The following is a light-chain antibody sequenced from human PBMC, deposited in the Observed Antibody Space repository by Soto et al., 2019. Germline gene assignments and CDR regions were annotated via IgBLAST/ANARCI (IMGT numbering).Light chain of an antibody. V-gene: IGLV1-40*01. CDR2: GNS. J-gene: IGLJ2*01. CDR1: SSNIGAGYD. CDR3: QSYDSSLSGLDVV. Sequence: QSVLTQPPSVSGAPGQRVTISCTGSSSNIGAGYDVHWYQQLPGTAPKLLIYGNSNRPSGVPDRFSGSKSGTSASLAITGLQAEDEAHYYCQSYDSSLSGLDVVFGGGTKLTVL.